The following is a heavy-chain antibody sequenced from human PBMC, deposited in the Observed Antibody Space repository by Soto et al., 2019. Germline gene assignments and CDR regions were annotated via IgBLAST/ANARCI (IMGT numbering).Heavy chain of an antibody. D-gene: IGHD2-15*01. CDR2: ISGSGGST. V-gene: IGHV3-23*01. J-gene: IGHJ4*02. Sequence: EVQLLESGGGLVQPGGSLRLSCAASGFTFSSYAMSWVRQAPGKGLEWVAAISGSGGSTYYADSVKGRFTISRDNSKNTLYLQMNSLRAEDTAVYYCAKDRGVVVAAPSDYWGQGTLVTVSS. CDR1: GFTFSSYA. CDR3: AKDRGVVVAAPSDY.